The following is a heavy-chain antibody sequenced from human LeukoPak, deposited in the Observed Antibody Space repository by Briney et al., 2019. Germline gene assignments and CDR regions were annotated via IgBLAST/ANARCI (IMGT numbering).Heavy chain of an antibody. V-gene: IGHV1-2*02. Sequence: EASVKVSCKASGYTFTGYYMHWVRQAPGQGLEWMGWINPNSGGTNYAQKFQGRVTMTRDTSISTAYMELSRLRSDDTAVYYCASLSRDVSSSVLNWFDPWGQGTLVTVSS. J-gene: IGHJ5*02. CDR3: ASLSRDVSSSVLNWFDP. CDR1: GYTFTGYY. D-gene: IGHD6-6*01. CDR2: INPNSGGT.